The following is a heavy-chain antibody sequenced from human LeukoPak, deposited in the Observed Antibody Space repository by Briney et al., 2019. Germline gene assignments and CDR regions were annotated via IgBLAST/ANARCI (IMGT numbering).Heavy chain of an antibody. CDR1: GFIFSNAW. J-gene: IGHJ4*02. CDR3: ARGPTVAGHDY. Sequence: GGSLRLSCAASGFIFSNAWMSWVRQAPGKGLEWVGRIKSKSAGGTTDYAAPMKGRLTISRDDSKNTLYLQMNSLKTEDTAVYYCARGPTVAGHDYWGQGTLVTVSS. V-gene: IGHV3-15*01. CDR2: IKSKSAGGTT. D-gene: IGHD4-11*01.